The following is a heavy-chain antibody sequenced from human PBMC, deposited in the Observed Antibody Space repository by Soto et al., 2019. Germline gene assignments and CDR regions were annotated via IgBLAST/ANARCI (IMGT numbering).Heavy chain of an antibody. J-gene: IGHJ4*02. V-gene: IGHV3-30-3*01. Sequence: PGVSLRLSCAASGLTFSRYAMHWVRQAPGKGLEWVAVISYDGSNKYYADSVKGRFTISRDNSKNTLYLQMNSLRAEDTAVYYCARDPSHYYDSSGLPYYFDYWGQGTLVTVSS. CDR1: GLTFSRYA. CDR2: ISYDGSNK. D-gene: IGHD3-22*01. CDR3: ARDPSHYYDSSGLPYYFDY.